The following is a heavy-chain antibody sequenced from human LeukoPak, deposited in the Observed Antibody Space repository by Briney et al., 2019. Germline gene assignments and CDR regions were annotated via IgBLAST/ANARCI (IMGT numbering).Heavy chain of an antibody. CDR1: GFTFDDYG. CDR3: ARGCSSTSCYERYYFDY. Sequence: GGSLRLSCAASGFTFDDYGMSWVRQAPGQGLEWVPGINWNGGSTGYADSVTGRFTISRDNAKNSLYLQMNSLRAEDTALYYCARGCSSTSCYERYYFDYWGQGTLVTVSS. J-gene: IGHJ4*02. V-gene: IGHV3-20*04. CDR2: INWNGGST. D-gene: IGHD2-2*01.